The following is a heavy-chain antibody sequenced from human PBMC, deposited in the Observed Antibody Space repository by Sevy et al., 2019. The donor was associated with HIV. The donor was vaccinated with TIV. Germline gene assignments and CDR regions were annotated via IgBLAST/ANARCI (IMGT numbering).Heavy chain of an antibody. V-gene: IGHV3-48*03. D-gene: IGHD2-21*01. CDR2: IRSSGSTI. Sequence: GGSLRLSCAASGFTFSSYEMNWVRQAPGKGLEWVSYIRSSGSTIYYADSVKGRFTISRDNAKNSLYLQMNSLRAEDTAVYYCAVGGDYFDYWSQGTLVTVSS. CDR3: AVGGDYFDY. J-gene: IGHJ4*02. CDR1: GFTFSSYE.